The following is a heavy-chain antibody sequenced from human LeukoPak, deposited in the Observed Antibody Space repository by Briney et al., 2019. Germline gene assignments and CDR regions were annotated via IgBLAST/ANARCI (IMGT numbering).Heavy chain of an antibody. CDR1: GFTFSSYE. V-gene: IGHV3-48*03. CDR3: ARETYILGAQPLDY. CDR2: ISSSGSTI. D-gene: IGHD1-26*01. J-gene: IGHJ4*02. Sequence: GGSLRLSCAASGFTFSSYEMNWVRQAPGKGLEWVSYISSSGSTINLADSVKGRFTISRENAKNSLFLQMNSLRAEDTAVYYCARETYILGAQPLDYWGQGTLVTVSS.